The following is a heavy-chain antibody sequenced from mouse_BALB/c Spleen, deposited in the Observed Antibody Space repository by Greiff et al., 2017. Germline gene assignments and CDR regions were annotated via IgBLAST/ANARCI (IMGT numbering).Heavy chain of an antibody. CDR1: GYAFTNYL. CDR3: ARSMWSSAMDY. D-gene: IGHD1-1*02. Sequence: QVQLQQSGAELVRPGTSVKVSCKASGYAFTNYLIEWVKQRPGQGLEWIGVINPGSGGTNYNEKFKGKATLTADKSSSTAYMQLSSLTSDDSAVYFCARSMWSSAMDYWGQGTSVTVSS. V-gene: IGHV1-54*03. J-gene: IGHJ4*01. CDR2: INPGSGGT.